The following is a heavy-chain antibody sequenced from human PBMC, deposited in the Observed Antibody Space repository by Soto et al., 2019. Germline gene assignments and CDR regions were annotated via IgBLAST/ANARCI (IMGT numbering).Heavy chain of an antibody. Sequence: GESLKISCKASGYIFASYWISCVRQVPGKGLEWMANIDPTDSSTNYSPSFQGHVTISADKSIITAYLQWSSLRDSDTAIYYCARRYTGYDFWGQGTLVTVSS. CDR1: GYIFASYW. J-gene: IGHJ4*02. CDR3: ARRYTGYDF. D-gene: IGHD5-18*01. CDR2: IDPTDSST. V-gene: IGHV5-10-1*01.